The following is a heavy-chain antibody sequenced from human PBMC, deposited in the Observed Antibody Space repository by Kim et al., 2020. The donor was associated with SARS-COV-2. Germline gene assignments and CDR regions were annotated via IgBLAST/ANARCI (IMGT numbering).Heavy chain of an antibody. CDR3: AGHRGGSGWHFDY. D-gene: IGHD6-19*01. Sequence: GESLKISCKGSGYSFTTYWIGWVRQMPGKGLEWVGFIYPGDSDTRYSPSFEGQVTISADKSITTAYLQWSSLKASDIAIYYCAGHRGGSGWHFDYWGQGTLVTVSS. V-gene: IGHV5-51*01. J-gene: IGHJ4*02. CDR1: GYSFTTYW. CDR2: IYPGDSDT.